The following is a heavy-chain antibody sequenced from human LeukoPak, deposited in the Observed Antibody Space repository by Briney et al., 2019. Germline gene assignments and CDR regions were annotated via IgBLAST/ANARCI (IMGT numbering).Heavy chain of an antibody. CDR1: GFTFSSYS. D-gene: IGHD4-17*01. CDR2: ISSSSSYI. CDR3: ARENTVTPVDY. Sequence: GXLRLSCAASGFTFSSYSMSWVRQAPGXGLEWVSSISSSSSYIYYADSVKGRFTISRDSAKNSLYLQMNSLRAEDTAVYYCARENTVTPVDYWGQGTLVTVSS. V-gene: IGHV3-21*01. J-gene: IGHJ4*02.